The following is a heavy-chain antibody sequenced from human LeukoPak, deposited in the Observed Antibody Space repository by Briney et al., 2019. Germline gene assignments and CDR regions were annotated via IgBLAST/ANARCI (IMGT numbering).Heavy chain of an antibody. CDR1: GFTVSSNY. D-gene: IGHD6-13*01. CDR3: ARDRDSSSWYVFQH. Sequence: GGSQGLSCAASGFTVSSNYMSWVRQAPGKGLEWVSVIYSGGSTYYADSVKGRLTISRDNSKNTLYLQMNSLRAEDTAVYYCARDRDSSSWYVFQHWGQGTLVTVSS. CDR2: IYSGGST. V-gene: IGHV3-53*01. J-gene: IGHJ1*01.